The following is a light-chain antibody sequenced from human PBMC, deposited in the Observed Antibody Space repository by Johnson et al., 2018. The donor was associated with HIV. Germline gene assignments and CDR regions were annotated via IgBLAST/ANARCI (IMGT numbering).Light chain of an antibody. CDR2: ETN. V-gene: IGLV1-51*02. J-gene: IGLJ1*01. CDR3: GTWDSSMSASYF. CDR1: SPNVGNNY. Sequence: HSVLTQPPSVSAASGQKVTISCSGSSPNVGNNYVSWYQQLPGAAPKLLIYETNKRPPGIPDRFSGSKSGTSATLGITGLQTGDEADYYSGTWDSSMSASYFFGTGTKVAVL.